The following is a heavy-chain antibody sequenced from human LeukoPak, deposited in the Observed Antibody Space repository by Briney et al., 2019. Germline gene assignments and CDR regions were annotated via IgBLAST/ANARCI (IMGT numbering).Heavy chain of an antibody. CDR1: GLTFSRYW. Sequence: GGSLRLSCAVPGLTFSRYWVHWVRQAPGKGLVWVSRISPDGSSTNYADSVKGRFTISRDNAKNTLYLQMNSLRAEDTAVYYCARGTDGGWATTFDYWGQGTLVTVSS. CDR2: ISPDGSST. CDR3: ARGTDGGWATTFDY. J-gene: IGHJ4*02. D-gene: IGHD5-24*01. V-gene: IGHV3-74*01.